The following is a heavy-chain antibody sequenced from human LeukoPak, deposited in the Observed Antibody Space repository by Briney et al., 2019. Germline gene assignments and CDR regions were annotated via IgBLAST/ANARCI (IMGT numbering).Heavy chain of an antibody. CDR2: INTNTGNP. CDR3: TRSGIVGATQDYYYMDV. V-gene: IGHV7-4-1*02. D-gene: IGHD1-26*01. CDR1: GFTFTSYA. J-gene: IGHJ6*03. Sequence: GGSLRLFCAASGFTFTSYAMNWVRQAPGQGLEWMGWINTNTGNPTYAQGFTGRFVFSLDTYVSTAYLQISSLKAEDTAVYYCTRSGIVGATQDYYYMDVWGKGATVTVSS.